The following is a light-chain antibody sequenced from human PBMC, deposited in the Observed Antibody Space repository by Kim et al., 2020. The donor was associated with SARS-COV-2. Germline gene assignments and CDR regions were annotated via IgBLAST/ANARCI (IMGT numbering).Light chain of an antibody. V-gene: IGLV2-14*03. Sequence: GQSITIACTGTSSDIGTYNYVYWYQQYPGKAPKLMIYDVNKRPSGVSNRFSGSKSGNTASLTISGLQAEDEADYYCSSYATSRSYVFGTGTKVTVL. CDR3: SSYATSRSYV. J-gene: IGLJ1*01. CDR2: DVN. CDR1: SSDIGTYNY.